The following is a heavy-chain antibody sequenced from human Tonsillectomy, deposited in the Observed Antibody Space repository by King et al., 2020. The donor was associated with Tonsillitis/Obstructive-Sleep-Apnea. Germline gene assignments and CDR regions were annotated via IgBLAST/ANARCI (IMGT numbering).Heavy chain of an antibody. CDR1: GFTFSSYA. V-gene: IGHV3-64D*06. J-gene: IGHJ4*02. D-gene: IGHD1-7*01. CDR3: VNNWNYVTHFDY. CDR2: ISSNGGST. Sequence: VQLVESGGGLVQPGGSLRLSCSASGFTFSSYALHWFRQPPGKGLEYVSAISSNGGSTSYADSVKGRFTISRDNSKNTLYLQMSSLRAEDTAVYYCVNNWNYVTHFDYWGQGTLVTVSS.